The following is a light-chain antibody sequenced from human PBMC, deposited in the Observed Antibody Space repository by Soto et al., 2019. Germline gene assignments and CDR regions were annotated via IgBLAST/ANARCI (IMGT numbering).Light chain of an antibody. Sequence: EIVMPQSPATLSVSPGERATLSCRASPSVSGNLAWYQQKPGQAPRLLIYGASTRASGIPARFSGIGSGTDVTLTISSVHSEDFAVYYCQQYNNWRPITFSQGTRLEIK. J-gene: IGKJ5*01. CDR3: QQYNNWRPIT. V-gene: IGKV3-15*01. CDR2: GAS. CDR1: PSVSGN.